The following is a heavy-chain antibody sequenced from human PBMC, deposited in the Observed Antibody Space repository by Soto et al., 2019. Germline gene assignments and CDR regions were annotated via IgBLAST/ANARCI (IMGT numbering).Heavy chain of an antibody. J-gene: IGHJ6*02. D-gene: IGHD6-6*01. CDR3: ARAGARYGAARPRNYYYYSVMAV. Sequence: GRHWVSKKQGKGLVWVSRINSDWSSTSYADSVKGRFTIPRDNAKNTLYLQMNSLRAEDTAVYYCARAGARYGAARPRNYYYYSVMAVWVQGTTV. CDR1: G. CDR2: INSDWSST. V-gene: IGHV3-74*01.